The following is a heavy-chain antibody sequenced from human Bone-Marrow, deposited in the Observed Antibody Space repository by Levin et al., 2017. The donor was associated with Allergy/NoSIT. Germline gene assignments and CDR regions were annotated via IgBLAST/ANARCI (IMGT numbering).Heavy chain of an antibody. CDR3: TRGHPSSPRTSDS. D-gene: IGHD2-15*01. Sequence: SQTLSLTCTVSGGSISGYFWTWIRQPPGKGLEWVGYIDYSGKNNYNPSLKTRASISRDTSKSQFSLLLSSVTAADTAVYYCTRGHPSSPRTSDSWGQGTLVTVSS. CDR1: GGSISGYF. J-gene: IGHJ4*02. CDR2: IDYSGKN. V-gene: IGHV4-59*01.